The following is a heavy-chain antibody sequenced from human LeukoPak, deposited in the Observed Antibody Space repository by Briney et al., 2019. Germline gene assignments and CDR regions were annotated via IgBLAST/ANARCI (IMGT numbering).Heavy chain of an antibody. V-gene: IGHV4-34*01. D-gene: IGHD4-17*01. CDR1: GGSFSGYY. Sequence: SETLSLTCAVYGGSFSGYYWSWIRQPPGKGLEWIGEINHSGSTNYNQSLKSRVTISVDTSKNQFSLKLSSVTAADTAVYYCARRRYGDYPIDYWGQGTLVTVSS. CDR3: ARRRYGDYPIDY. CDR2: INHSGST. J-gene: IGHJ4*02.